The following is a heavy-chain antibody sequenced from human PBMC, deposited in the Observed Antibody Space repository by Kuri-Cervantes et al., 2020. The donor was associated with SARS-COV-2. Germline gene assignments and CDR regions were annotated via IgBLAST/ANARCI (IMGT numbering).Heavy chain of an antibody. J-gene: IGHJ4*02. CDR2: ISYDGSNK. CDR1: GFTFSSYA. V-gene: IGHV3-30-3*01. CDR3: ARDIVRYSSVGTYFDY. Sequence: GGSLRLSCAASGFTFSSYAMHWVRQAPGKGLEWVAVISYDGSNKYYADSVKGRFTISRDNSKNTLYLQMNSLRAEDTAVYYCARDIVRYSSVGTYFDYWGQRTLVTVSS. D-gene: IGHD6-19*01.